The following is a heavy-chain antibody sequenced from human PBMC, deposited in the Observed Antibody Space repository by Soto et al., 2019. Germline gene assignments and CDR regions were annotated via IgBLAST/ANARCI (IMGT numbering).Heavy chain of an antibody. Sequence: QVLLQQWGAGLLKPSETLSLTCAVYGVSFSNYYWSWIRQPPGKGLEWIGQINHSGSTNYNPSLKSRVTISVDTPKNQFSLNLSSVTAADTALYYCARTYRFDYWGQGTLVTVSS. CDR1: GVSFSNYY. J-gene: IGHJ4*02. CDR3: ARTYRFDY. D-gene: IGHD1-1*01. V-gene: IGHV4-34*01. CDR2: INHSGST.